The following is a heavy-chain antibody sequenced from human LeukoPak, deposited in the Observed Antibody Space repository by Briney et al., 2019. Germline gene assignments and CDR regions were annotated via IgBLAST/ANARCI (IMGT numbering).Heavy chain of an antibody. D-gene: IGHD2-2*02. CDR3: ARDSPYNYYYYGMDV. Sequence: ASVKVSCKASGYTFTTYPINWVRQAPGQRLEWMGWINAGNGNTKYSQKFQGRVTITRDTSASTAYMELSSLRSEDTAVYYCARDSPYNYYYYGMDVWGQGTTVTVSS. J-gene: IGHJ6*02. CDR1: GYTFTTYP. V-gene: IGHV1-3*01. CDR2: INAGNGNT.